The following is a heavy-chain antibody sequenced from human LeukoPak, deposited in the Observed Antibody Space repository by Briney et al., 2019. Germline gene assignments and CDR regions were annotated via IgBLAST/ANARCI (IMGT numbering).Heavy chain of an antibody. J-gene: IGHJ4*02. CDR1: GYTFTSYY. Sequence: GASVKVSCKASGYTFTSYYMHWVRQAPGQGLEWMGIINPSGGSTSYAQKFQGRVTMTRDTSTSTVYMELSSLRSEDTAVNYCARGLLLWFGELSSGPSFDYWGQGTLVTVSS. D-gene: IGHD3-10*01. CDR2: INPSGGST. V-gene: IGHV1-46*03. CDR3: ARGLLLWFGELSSGPSFDY.